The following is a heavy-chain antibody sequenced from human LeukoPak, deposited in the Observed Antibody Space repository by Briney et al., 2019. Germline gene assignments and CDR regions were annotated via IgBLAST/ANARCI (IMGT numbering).Heavy chain of an antibody. D-gene: IGHD3-22*01. CDR3: ARDRYYYDSSGYIRGISFDY. J-gene: IGHJ4*02. Sequence: GASVKVSCKASGYTFTNYYMHWVRQAPGQGLEWIGIINPVGGSTSYAQKFQGRVTMTRDTSTSTVYMELSSLRSEDTAVYYCARDRYYYDSSGYIRGISFDYWGQGTLVTVSS. CDR1: GYTFTNYY. CDR2: INPVGGST. V-gene: IGHV1-46*01.